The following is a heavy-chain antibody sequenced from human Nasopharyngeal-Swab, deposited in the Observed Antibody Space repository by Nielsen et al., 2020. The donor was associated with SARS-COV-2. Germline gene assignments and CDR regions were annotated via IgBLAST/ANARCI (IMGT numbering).Heavy chain of an antibody. J-gene: IGHJ6*03. Sequence: GESLKISCAASEFAFGSYWMSWVRQVPGKGLEWVAHIKHDGSETYYVGSVEGRFTISRDDTKKSLFLQMHSLRPEDTAVYYCARDGQQQPGHWYYYMDVWGKGTTVTVSS. D-gene: IGHD6-13*01. CDR2: IKHDGSET. CDR1: EFAFGSYW. V-gene: IGHV3-7*01. CDR3: ARDGQQQPGHWYYYMDV.